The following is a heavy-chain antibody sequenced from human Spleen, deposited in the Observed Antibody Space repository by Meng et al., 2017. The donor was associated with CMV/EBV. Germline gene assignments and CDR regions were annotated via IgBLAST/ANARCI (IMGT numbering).Heavy chain of an antibody. D-gene: IGHD5-12*01. CDR1: GFTFSTYA. CDR2: MSYDGGTK. J-gene: IGHJ4*02. Sequence: GESLKISCAASGFTFSTYALHWVRQAPGKGLEWVAVMSYDGGTKYYADSVKGRFTISRDNSKNTLYLHMNSLRAEDTAVYYCARVFSGYDSPFDFWGQGTLVTVSS. CDR3: ARVFSGYDSPFDF. V-gene: IGHV3-30-3*01.